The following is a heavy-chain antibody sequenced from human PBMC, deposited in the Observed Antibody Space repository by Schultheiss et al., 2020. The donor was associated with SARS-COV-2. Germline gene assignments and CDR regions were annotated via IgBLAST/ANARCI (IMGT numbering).Heavy chain of an antibody. J-gene: IGHJ4*02. CDR3: ARLWGDRGMDV. Sequence: GGSLRLSCAASGFTFSSYAMSWVRQAPGKGLVWVSRINHDGSTTSYADSVRGRFSTSRDNAKNTVYLQMNSLRADDTAVYYCARLWGDRGMDVWGQGTLVTVSS. CDR2: INHDGSTT. D-gene: IGHD3-10*01. CDR1: GFTFSSYA. V-gene: IGHV3-74*01.